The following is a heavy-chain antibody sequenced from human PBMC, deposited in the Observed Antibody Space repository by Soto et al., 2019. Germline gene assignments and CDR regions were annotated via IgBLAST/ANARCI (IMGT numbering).Heavy chain of an antibody. Sequence: GGSLRLSCAASGFTFSSYAMSWVRQAPGKGLEWVSAISGSGGSTYYADSVKGRFTISRDNSKNTLYLQMNSLRAEDTAVYYCANRAASPPYYYGSGSYYDYWGQGTLVTVSS. V-gene: IGHV3-23*01. CDR1: GFTFSSYA. J-gene: IGHJ4*02. D-gene: IGHD3-10*01. CDR2: ISGSGGST. CDR3: ANRAASPPYYYGSGSYYDY.